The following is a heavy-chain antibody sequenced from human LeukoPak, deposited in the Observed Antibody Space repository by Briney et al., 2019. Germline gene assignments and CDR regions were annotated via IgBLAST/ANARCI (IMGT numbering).Heavy chain of an antibody. CDR2: ISGSSSTI. V-gene: IGHV3-48*01. Sequence: GGSLRLSCAASGFTFSSYSMNWVRQAPGKGLEWGSYISGSSSTIYYADSVKGRFTISRDNGKNTLYLQMNSLRAEDTAVYYCARGSTYYDSSGQVPFDYWGQGTLVTVSS. J-gene: IGHJ4*02. CDR3: ARGSTYYDSSGQVPFDY. D-gene: IGHD3-22*01. CDR1: GFTFSSYS.